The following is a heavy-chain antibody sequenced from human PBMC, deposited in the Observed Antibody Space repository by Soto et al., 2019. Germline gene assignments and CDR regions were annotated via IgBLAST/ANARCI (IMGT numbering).Heavy chain of an antibody. Sequence: EVQLLESGGGLVQPGGSLRRSCAASGFTFTTYAMSWVRQPPGKGLEWVSGISSSGDIPYYADSVKGRFTISRDQSKKTVYLHMNSLRAEDTALYYCAKVNSIVGDGDHDYWGQGTLVSVAS. D-gene: IGHD4-17*01. V-gene: IGHV3-23*01. CDR1: GFTFTTYA. CDR3: AKVNSIVGDGDHDY. J-gene: IGHJ4*02. CDR2: ISSSGDIP.